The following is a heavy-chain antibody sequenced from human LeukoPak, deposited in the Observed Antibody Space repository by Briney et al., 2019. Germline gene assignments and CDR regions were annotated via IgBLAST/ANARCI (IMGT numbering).Heavy chain of an antibody. V-gene: IGHV3-53*01. CDR3: ARHRAYGFDF. Sequence: GGSLRLSCAASGFTVSSYSMSWVRQAPGKGLEWVSISYSGGNTYSADSVKGRFTISRDNSRNTLDLQMNSLRAEDTAVYYCARHRAYGFDFWGQGTLVTVSS. CDR1: GFTVSSYS. CDR2: SYSGGNT. J-gene: IGHJ3*01.